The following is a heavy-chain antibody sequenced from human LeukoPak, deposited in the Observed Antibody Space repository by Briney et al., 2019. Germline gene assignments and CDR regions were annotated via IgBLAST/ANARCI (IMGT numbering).Heavy chain of an antibody. CDR1: GVSISSYY. Sequence: SETLSLTCTVSGVSISSYYWSWIRRPPGKGLEWIGYIYYSGSTNYNSSLKSRVTISIDTSKNQFSLKLRSVTAADTAVYYCARTPRGFYYDSSPAPGAFDIWGHGTMVTVSS. CDR2: IYYSGST. D-gene: IGHD3-22*01. V-gene: IGHV4-59*01. J-gene: IGHJ3*02. CDR3: ARTPRGFYYDSSPAPGAFDI.